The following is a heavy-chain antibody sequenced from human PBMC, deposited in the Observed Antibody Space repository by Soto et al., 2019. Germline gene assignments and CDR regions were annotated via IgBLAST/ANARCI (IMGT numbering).Heavy chain of an antibody. J-gene: IGHJ4*02. V-gene: IGHV4-34*01. CDR2: INESGST. CDR3: ARGSGIVALPGELEDVKYAY. CDR1: GQSFSGHS. Sequence: QVQLQQWGAGLVKPSETLSLSCAVYGQSFSGHSWAWIRQPPGQGLKWIGEINESGSTYYNPFLKSRVTISTVTSKNQFSLKLSSVSAAYTAAYFCARGSGIVALPGELEDVKYAYWGQGTLVNVSS. D-gene: IGHD1-1*01.